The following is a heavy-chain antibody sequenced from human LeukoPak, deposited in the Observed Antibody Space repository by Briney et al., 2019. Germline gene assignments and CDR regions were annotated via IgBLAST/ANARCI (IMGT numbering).Heavy chain of an antibody. J-gene: IGHJ4*02. CDR2: IIPIFGTA. CDR1: GGTFSSYA. Sequence: SVKVSCKASGGTFSSYAISWVRQAPGQGLEWMGGIIPIFGTANYAQKFQGRVTITAGESTSTAYMELSSLRSEDTAVYCCARVNDCSGGSCYPDFDYWGQGTLVTVSS. CDR3: ARVNDCSGGSCYPDFDY. V-gene: IGHV1-69*01. D-gene: IGHD2-15*01.